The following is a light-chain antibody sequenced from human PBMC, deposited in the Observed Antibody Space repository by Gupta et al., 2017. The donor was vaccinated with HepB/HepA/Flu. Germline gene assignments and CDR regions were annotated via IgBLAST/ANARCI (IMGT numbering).Light chain of an antibody. Sequence: QSALTQPASVSVSPGQSLTISCTGTSSDVGGYNYVSWYQQHPGKAPKLMIYDVSNRPSGVSNRFSGSKSGNTASLTISGLQAEDEADYYCSSYTSSSTLVFGTGTKVTVL. CDR2: DVS. CDR1: SSDVGGYNY. J-gene: IGLJ1*01. CDR3: SSYTSSSTLV. V-gene: IGLV2-14*01.